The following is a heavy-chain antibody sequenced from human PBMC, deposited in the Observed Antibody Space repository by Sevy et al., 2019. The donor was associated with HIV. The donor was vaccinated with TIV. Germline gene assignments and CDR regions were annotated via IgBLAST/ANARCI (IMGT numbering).Heavy chain of an antibody. V-gene: IGHV4-39*01. D-gene: IGHD3-3*01. Sequence: SETLSLTCIVSGDSISSSSYYWGWIRQPPGKGLEWIASISYSGNTYYNPSLKSRTTMSIDTSKNQFFLTLNSVTAPDAAVYYCARSNTSYDFWSGYMTSGYFDFWGPGTLVTVSS. J-gene: IGHJ4*02. CDR1: GDSISSSSYY. CDR2: ISYSGNT. CDR3: ARSNTSYDFWSGYMTSGYFDF.